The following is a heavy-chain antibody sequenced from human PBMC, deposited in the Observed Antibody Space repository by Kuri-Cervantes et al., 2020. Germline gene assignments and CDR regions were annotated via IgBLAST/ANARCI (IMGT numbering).Heavy chain of an antibody. CDR1: GFTFSSYG. J-gene: IGHJ4*02. CDR2: ISYDGNNK. CDR3: ARDASRITGATNDY. V-gene: IGHV3-30*03. D-gene: IGHD1-20*01. Sequence: GGSLRLSCAASGFTFSSYGMHWVRQAPGKGLEWMAVISYDGNNKYYADSVKGRFTISRDNSKNTLYLQMNSLRAEDPAVYYCARDASRITGATNDYWGQGTLVTVSS.